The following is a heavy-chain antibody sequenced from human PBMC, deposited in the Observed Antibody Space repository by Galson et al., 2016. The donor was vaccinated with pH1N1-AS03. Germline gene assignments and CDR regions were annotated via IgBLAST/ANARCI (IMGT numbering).Heavy chain of an antibody. J-gene: IGHJ5*02. CDR1: GVSVSSGNYY. CDR3: ARQVWISWWWFDP. Sequence: TLSLTCSVSGVSVSSGNYYWTWIRQPAGKGLEWIGRIYSGARAANYNPSLKSRATISLDTSQNQFSLIPNSVTAADTAVYYCARQVWISWWWFDPWGQGTLVTVSS. CDR2: IYSGARAA. D-gene: IGHD5-12*01. V-gene: IGHV4-61*02.